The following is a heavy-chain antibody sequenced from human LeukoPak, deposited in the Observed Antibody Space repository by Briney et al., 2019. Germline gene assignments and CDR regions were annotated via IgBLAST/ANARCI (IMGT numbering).Heavy chain of an antibody. Sequence: PSETLSLTCTVSGGSISSGGYYWSWIRQHPGKGLEWIRYIYYSGSTYYNPSLKSRVTISVDTSKNQFSLKLSSVTAADTAVYYCAADSSGWYVYWGQGTLVTVSS. J-gene: IGHJ4*02. CDR2: IYYSGST. V-gene: IGHV4-31*03. CDR1: GGSISSGGYY. D-gene: IGHD6-19*01. CDR3: AADSSGWYVY.